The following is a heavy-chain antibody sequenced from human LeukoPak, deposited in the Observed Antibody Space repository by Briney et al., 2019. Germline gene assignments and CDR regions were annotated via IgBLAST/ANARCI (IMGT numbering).Heavy chain of an antibody. D-gene: IGHD6-13*01. V-gene: IGHV3-21*01. CDR1: GFNFSSYS. CDR3: ARSGIGQQTDV. J-gene: IGHJ6*04. Sequence: GGSLRLSCAASGFNFSSYSMNWVRQAPGKGLEWVSSISSSSSYIYYADSVKGRFTISRDNAKNSLYLQMNSLRAEDTAVYYCARSGIGQQTDVWGKGTTVTVSS. CDR2: ISSSSSYI.